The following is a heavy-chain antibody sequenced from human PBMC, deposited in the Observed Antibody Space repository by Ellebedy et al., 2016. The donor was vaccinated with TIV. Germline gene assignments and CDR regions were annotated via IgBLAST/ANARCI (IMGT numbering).Heavy chain of an antibody. Sequence: SETLSLTXAVYGGSFSGYYWSWIRQPPGKGLEWIGEINHSGSTNYNPSLKSRVTISVDTSKNQFSLKLSSVTAADTAVYYCARGLGGFGYWGQGTLVTVSS. CDR3: ARGLGGFGY. CDR1: GGSFSGYY. J-gene: IGHJ4*02. CDR2: INHSGST. D-gene: IGHD3-10*01. V-gene: IGHV4-34*01.